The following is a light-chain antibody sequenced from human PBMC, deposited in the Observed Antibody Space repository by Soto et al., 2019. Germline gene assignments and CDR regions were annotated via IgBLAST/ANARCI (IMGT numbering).Light chain of an antibody. CDR1: QSINSD. Sequence: EIVMTQSPATLAVSPGETTRLSCRASQSINSDVAWYQQKLGQTPRLLIHGASTRATGIAARFSGSGSGTEFTLTISGLQSEDFAVYYCQHCQPYGDSPPLTFGGGTKVDIK. CDR2: GAS. J-gene: IGKJ4*01. V-gene: IGKV3-15*01. CDR3: QHCQPYGDSPPLT.